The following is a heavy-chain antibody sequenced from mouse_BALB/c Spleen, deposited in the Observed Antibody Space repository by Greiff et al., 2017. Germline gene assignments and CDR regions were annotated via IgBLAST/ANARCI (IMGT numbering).Heavy chain of an antibody. Sequence: EVKLVESGGGLVKPGGSLKLSCAASGFTFSSYAMSWVRQTPEKRLEWVASISSGGSTYYPDSVKGRFTISRDNARNILYLQMSSLRSEDTAMYYCARGHYYGSSFMDYWGQGTSVTVSS. D-gene: IGHD1-1*01. CDR2: ISSGGST. J-gene: IGHJ4*01. V-gene: IGHV5-6-5*01. CDR3: ARGHYYGSSFMDY. CDR1: GFTFSSYA.